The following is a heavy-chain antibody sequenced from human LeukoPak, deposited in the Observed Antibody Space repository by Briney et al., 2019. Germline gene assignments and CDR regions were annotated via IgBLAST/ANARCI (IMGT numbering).Heavy chain of an antibody. CDR2: IWYGGSNK. J-gene: IGHJ4*02. CDR3: ASEADCTNGVCSPAFDY. D-gene: IGHD2-8*01. CDR1: GFTFSSYG. Sequence: GGSLRLSCAASGFTFSSYGMHWVRQAPGKGLEWVAVIWYGGSNKYYADSVKGRLTISRDNSKNTLYLQMNSLRAEDTAVYYCASEADCTNGVCSPAFDYWGQGTLVTVSS. V-gene: IGHV3-33*08.